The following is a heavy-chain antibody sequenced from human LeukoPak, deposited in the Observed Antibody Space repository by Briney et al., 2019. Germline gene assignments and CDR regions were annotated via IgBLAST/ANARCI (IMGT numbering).Heavy chain of an antibody. D-gene: IGHD2-8*01. V-gene: IGHV1-2*02. Sequence: ASVKVSCKASGYTFTGYYMHWVRQAPGQGLEWMGWINPNSGGTNYAQKFQGRVTMTRDTSISTAYMELSRLRSDDTAVYYCARDSCTNGRCYYYMDVWGKGTTVTVSS. J-gene: IGHJ6*03. CDR3: ARDSCTNGRCYYYMDV. CDR1: GYTFTGYY. CDR2: INPNSGGT.